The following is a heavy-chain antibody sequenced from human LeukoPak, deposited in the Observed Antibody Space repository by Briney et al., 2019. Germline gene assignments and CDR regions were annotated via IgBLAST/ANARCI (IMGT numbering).Heavy chain of an antibody. Sequence: GGSLRLSCAASGFTFNSYRMNWVRQAPGKGLEWVSYISSSSSYIYYADSLKGRFTISRDNARNSLYLQMNSLRAEDTAVYYCARDAQGGYNYGGLDYWGQGTLVTVSS. CDR2: ISSSSSYI. D-gene: IGHD5-18*01. J-gene: IGHJ4*02. V-gene: IGHV3-21*05. CDR3: ARDAQGGYNYGGLDY. CDR1: GFTFNSYR.